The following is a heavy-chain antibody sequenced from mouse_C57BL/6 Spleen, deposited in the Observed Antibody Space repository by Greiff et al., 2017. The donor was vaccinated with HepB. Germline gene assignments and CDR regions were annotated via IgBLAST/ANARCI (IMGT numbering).Heavy chain of an antibody. J-gene: IGHJ1*03. V-gene: IGHV5-6*01. D-gene: IGHD4-1*01. CDR2: ISSGGSYT. CDR3: ARQNWDVDWYFDV. CDR1: GFTFSSYG. Sequence: EVKLVESGGDLVKPGGSLKLSCAASGFTFSSYGMSWVRQTPDKRLEWVATISSGGSYTYYPDSVKGRFTISRDNAKNTLYLQMSSLKSEDTAMYYGARQNWDVDWYFDVWGTGTTVTVSS.